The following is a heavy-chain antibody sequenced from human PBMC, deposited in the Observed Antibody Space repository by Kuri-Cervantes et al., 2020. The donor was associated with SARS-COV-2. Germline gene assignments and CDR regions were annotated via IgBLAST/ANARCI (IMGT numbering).Heavy chain of an antibody. V-gene: IGHV4-34*01. D-gene: IGHD3-22*01. CDR3: ARDRSRAYYYDSSGFGA. J-gene: IGHJ5*02. CDR2: INHSGST. CDR1: GGSFSGYY. Sequence: GSLRLSCAVYGGSFSGYYWSWIRQPPGKGLEWIGGINHSGSTNYNPSLKSRVTISVDTSKNQFSLKLSSVTAADTAVYYCARDRSRAYYYDSSGFGAWGQGTLVPSPQ.